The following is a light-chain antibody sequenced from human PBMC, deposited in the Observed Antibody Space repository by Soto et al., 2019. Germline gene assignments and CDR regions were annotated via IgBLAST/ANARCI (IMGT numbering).Light chain of an antibody. CDR2: DTS. CDR3: QRFNRWPLS. Sequence: EIVLTQSPAALSVSPGERATLSCWASQSVGSTLNWYQQRPGQAPRLLIYDTSIRPTGIPARLSGSGSGTEFTLTIASLQSEDFGVYYCQRFNRWPLSFGGGTKVEI. V-gene: IGKV3-15*01. J-gene: IGKJ4*01. CDR1: QSVGST.